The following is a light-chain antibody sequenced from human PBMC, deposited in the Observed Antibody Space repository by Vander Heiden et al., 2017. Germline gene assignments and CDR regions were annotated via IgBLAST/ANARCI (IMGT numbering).Light chain of an antibody. Sequence: NSCTGSSSNIGAGYDVHWYHQLPGTAPKLLIYGNSNRPSGVPDRFSGSKSGTSASLAITGLQAEDEADYYCQSYDSSLSGYVFGTGTKVTVL. CDR3: QSYDSSLSGYV. CDR1: SSNIGAGYD. CDR2: GNS. J-gene: IGLJ1*01. V-gene: IGLV1-40*01.